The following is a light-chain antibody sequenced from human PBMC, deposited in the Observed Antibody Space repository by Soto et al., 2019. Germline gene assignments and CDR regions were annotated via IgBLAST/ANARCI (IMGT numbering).Light chain of an antibody. J-gene: IGKJ2*01. Sequence: DIQMTQSPSSLSASVGDRVTITCQASQDISNYLNWYQQKPGKAPKLLIYDASNLETGVPSRFSGSGSGTDFTFTIRSLQPEDIATYYCQQYDNLPYTLGQGTKLEIK. CDR1: QDISNY. V-gene: IGKV1-33*01. CDR2: DAS. CDR3: QQYDNLPYT.